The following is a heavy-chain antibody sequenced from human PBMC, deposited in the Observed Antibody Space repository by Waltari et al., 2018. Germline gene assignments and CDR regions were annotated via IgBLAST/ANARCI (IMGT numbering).Heavy chain of an antibody. CDR3: AKEVWFGDAFDI. J-gene: IGHJ3*02. D-gene: IGHD3-10*01. CDR2: IWYDGSNK. V-gene: IGHV3-30*18. Sequence: QVQLVESGGGVVQPGRSLRLSCAASGFTFSSYGMHWVRQAPGKGLDWVAVIWYDGSNKYYAYSVKGRFTISRDNSKNTLYLQMNSLRAEDTAMYYCAKEVWFGDAFDIWGQGTMVTVSS. CDR1: GFTFSSYG.